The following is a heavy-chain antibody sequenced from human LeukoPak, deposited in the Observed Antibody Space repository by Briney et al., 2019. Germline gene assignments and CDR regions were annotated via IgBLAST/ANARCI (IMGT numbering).Heavy chain of an antibody. CDR3: AREDVDTAMRGVDY. J-gene: IGHJ4*02. D-gene: IGHD5-18*01. CDR2: INPKSGDT. Sequence: ASVKVSCTASGYTFTGYYMYWVRQAPGQGLEWMGWINPKSGDTKYAQKFQGRVTMTRDTSISTAYMELSRLRSDDTAVYYCAREDVDTAMRGVDYWGQGTLVTVSS. CDR1: GYTFTGYY. V-gene: IGHV1-2*02.